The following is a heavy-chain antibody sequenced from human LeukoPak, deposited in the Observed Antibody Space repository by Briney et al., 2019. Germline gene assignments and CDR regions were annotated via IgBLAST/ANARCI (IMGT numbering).Heavy chain of an antibody. CDR1: GFTFSDYY. CDR3: VRVLSRSRSWYPYYFDY. D-gene: IGHD6-13*01. J-gene: IGHJ4*02. Sequence: KSGGSLRLSCAASGFTFSDYYMSWIRQAPGKGLEWVSYISSSGSTIYYADSVKGRFTISRDNAKNSLYLQMNSLRAEDTAVYYCVRVLSRSRSWYPYYFDYWGQGTLVTVSS. CDR2: ISSSGSTI. V-gene: IGHV3-11*01.